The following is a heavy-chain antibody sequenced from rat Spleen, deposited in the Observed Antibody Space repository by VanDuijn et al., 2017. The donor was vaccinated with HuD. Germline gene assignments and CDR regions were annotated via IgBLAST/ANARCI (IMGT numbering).Heavy chain of an antibody. D-gene: IGHD1-4*01. J-gene: IGHJ2*01. CDR1: GFTFSNYG. V-gene: IGHV5-19*01. CDR2: ISPNGGNT. CDR3: ARQGYPGIPYFDY. Sequence: EVQLVESGGGLVQPGRSLKLSCAASGFTFSNYGMHWIRQAPTKGLEWVASISPNGGNTYYRDSVKGRFTISRDNVKSTLYLQMDSLRSEDTATYYCARQGYPGIPYFDYWGQGVMVTVSS.